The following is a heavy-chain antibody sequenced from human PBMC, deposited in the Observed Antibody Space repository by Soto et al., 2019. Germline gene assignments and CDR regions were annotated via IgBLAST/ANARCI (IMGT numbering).Heavy chain of an antibody. CDR2: IYPGDSDT. V-gene: IGHV5-51*01. D-gene: IGHD6-13*01. CDR1: GYSFTSYW. CDR3: ARHISEWQQLGGRFDP. J-gene: IGHJ5*02. Sequence: GESLKISCKGSGYSFTSYWIGWVRQMPGKGLEWMGIIYPGDSDTRDSPSFQGQVTISADKSISTAYLQWSSLKASDTAMYYCARHISEWQQLGGRFDPWGQGTLVTVPS.